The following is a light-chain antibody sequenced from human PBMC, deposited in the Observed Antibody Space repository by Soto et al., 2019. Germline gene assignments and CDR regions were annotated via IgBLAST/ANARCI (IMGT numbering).Light chain of an antibody. V-gene: IGKV3D-15*01. J-gene: IGKJ5*01. CDR1: QSISIG. CDR3: QQYNKWPLIT. CDR2: GAS. Sequence: EILMTQSPATLSLSPGETATLSCRASQSISIGLAWYRQKPGQAPRLLLYGASTRATGTPARFSGSGSGTELTLTISSLQSEDFALYYCQQYNKWPLITFGQGTRLEI.